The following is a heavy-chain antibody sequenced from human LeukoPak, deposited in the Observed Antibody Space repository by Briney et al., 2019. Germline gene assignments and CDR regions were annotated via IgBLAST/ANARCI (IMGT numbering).Heavy chain of an antibody. V-gene: IGHV4-39*07. Sequence: SETLSLTCTVSGGSISSSSYYWGWIRQPPGKGLEWIGSIYYNGSTYYNPSLKSRVTISIDRSKNQFSLKLSSVTAADTAVYYCARDSYYDNSGEGAFDIWGQGTMVTVSS. J-gene: IGHJ3*02. CDR2: IYYNGST. CDR1: GGSISSSSYY. D-gene: IGHD3-22*01. CDR3: ARDSYYDNSGEGAFDI.